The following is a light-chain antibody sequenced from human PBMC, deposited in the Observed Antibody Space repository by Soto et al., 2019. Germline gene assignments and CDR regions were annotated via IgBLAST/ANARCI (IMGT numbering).Light chain of an antibody. Sequence: EIVMTQSPATLSVSPGERATLSCRASQSVYSNLAWYQQKPGQAPGLLIYAASTRATGIPARFSGSGSGTEFTLTISSPLSEDFAVYYCQQYNSWPLTFGGGTKVEIK. CDR2: AAS. J-gene: IGKJ4*01. CDR1: QSVYSN. V-gene: IGKV3-15*01. CDR3: QQYNSWPLT.